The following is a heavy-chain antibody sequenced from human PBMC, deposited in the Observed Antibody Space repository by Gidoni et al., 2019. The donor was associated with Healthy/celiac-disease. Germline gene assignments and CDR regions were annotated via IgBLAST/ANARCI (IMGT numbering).Heavy chain of an antibody. CDR3: AREPYYYDSSGYSPPKGCFDY. D-gene: IGHD3-22*01. CDR2: IYTSGST. Sequence: QVQLQESGPGLVKPSQTLSLTCTVSGGSISSGSSSWSWIRQPAGNGLEWIGGIYTSGSTNYNPSLKSRVTISVDTSKNQFSLKLSSVTAADTAVYYCAREPYYYDSSGYSPPKGCFDYWGQGTLVTVSS. J-gene: IGHJ4*02. V-gene: IGHV4-61*02. CDR1: GGSISSGSSS.